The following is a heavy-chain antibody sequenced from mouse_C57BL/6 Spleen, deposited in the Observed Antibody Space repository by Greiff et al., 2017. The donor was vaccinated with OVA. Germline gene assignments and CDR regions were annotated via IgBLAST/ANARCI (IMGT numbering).Heavy chain of an antibody. J-gene: IGHJ4*01. CDR2: ISSKSNNYAT. CDR1: GFSFNTYA. Sequence: EVKLMESGGGLVQPEGSLKLSCAASGFSFNTYAMNWVRQAPGQGLAWVARISSKSNNYATYYADSVKDRFTISRDDSESMLYLQMNNWKTEDTAMYYWGRQSLRRDYWGQGTAGTVSS. D-gene: IGHD6-1*01. V-gene: IGHV10-1*01. CDR3: GRQSLRRDY.